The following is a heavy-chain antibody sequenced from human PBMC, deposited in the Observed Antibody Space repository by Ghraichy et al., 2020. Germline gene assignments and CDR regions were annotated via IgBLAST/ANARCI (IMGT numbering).Heavy chain of an antibody. CDR3: ARGGEIVVVTSYGMDV. CDR1: GGSFSGYY. CDR2: INHSGST. V-gene: IGHV4-34*01. Sequence: SETLSLTCAVYGGSFSGYYWSWIRQPPGKGLEWIGEINHSGSTNYNPSLKSRVTISVDTSKNQFSLKLSSVTAADTAVYYCARGGEIVVVTSYGMDVWGQGTTVTVSS. D-gene: IGHD3-22*01. J-gene: IGHJ6*02.